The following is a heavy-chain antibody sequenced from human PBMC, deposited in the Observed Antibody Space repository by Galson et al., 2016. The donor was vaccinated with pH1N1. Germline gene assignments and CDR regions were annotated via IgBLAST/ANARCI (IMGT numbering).Heavy chain of an antibody. D-gene: IGHD6-13*01. CDR1: GFSVIDNY. V-gene: IGHV3-66*02. Sequence: SLRLSCAASGFSVIDNYMTWVRQAPGKGLEWVSVIYGGGSTYYANSVKGRFTISKDNSMNTVFLQMNSLKPEDTAVYYCARDFPSRFIAGTDHYGLDVWGQGTTVIVSS. CDR3: ARDFPSRFIAGTDHYGLDV. CDR2: IYGGGST. J-gene: IGHJ6*02.